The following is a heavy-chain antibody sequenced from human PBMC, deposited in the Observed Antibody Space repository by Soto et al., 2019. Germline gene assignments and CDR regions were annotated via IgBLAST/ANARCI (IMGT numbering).Heavy chain of an antibody. CDR2: ISGSGGST. J-gene: IGHJ4*02. CDR1: GFTFSSYA. CDR3: AKNQPSWATRAAFDY. D-gene: IGHD2-2*01. Sequence: PGGSLRLACAASGFTFSSYAMSWVRQAPGKGLEWVSAISGSGGSTYYADSVKGRFTISRDNSKNTLYLQMNSLRDEDTAVYYCAKNQPSWATRAAFDYWGQGTLVTFSA. V-gene: IGHV3-23*01.